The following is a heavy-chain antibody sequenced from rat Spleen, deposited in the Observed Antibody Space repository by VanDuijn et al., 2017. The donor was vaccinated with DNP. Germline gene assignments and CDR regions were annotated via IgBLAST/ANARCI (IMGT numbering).Heavy chain of an antibody. V-gene: IGHV5-22*01. CDR2: IGPNGNFV. CDR3: ARIDNNPFDY. Sequence: EVQLVESGGGLVQPGRSVKLSCVVSGFTFSDYGMAWVLQAPTKGLEWVASIGPNGNFVYYRDSVKGRFTISRDNAKSTLYLQMNSLRSEDTATYYCARIDNNPFDYWGQGVMVTVSS. D-gene: IGHD1-10*01. CDR1: GFTFSDYG. J-gene: IGHJ2*01.